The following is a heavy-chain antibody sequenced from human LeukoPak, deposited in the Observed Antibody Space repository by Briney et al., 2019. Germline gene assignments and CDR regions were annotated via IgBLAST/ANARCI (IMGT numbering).Heavy chain of an antibody. CDR1: GGTFSSYA. D-gene: IGHD1-7*01. CDR2: IIPILGIA. J-gene: IGHJ4*02. CDR3: ARAASPGTNKYPY. Sequence: SVKVSCKASGGTFSSYAISWVRQAPGQGLEWMGRIIPILGIANYAQKFQGRVTITADKSTSTAYMELSSLRSEDTAVYYCARAASPGTNKYPYWGQGILVTVSS. V-gene: IGHV1-69*04.